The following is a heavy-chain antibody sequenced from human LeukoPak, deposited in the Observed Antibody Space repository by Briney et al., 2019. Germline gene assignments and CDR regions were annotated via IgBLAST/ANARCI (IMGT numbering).Heavy chain of an antibody. D-gene: IGHD1-7*01. Sequence: GGSLRLSCAASGFTFSSYGMHWVRQAPGKGLEWVAFIRYDGSNKYYADSVKGRFTISRDNSKNTLYLQMNSLRAEDTAVYYCAKDNQDWNYPRGYFDLWGRGTLVTVSS. CDR2: IRYDGSNK. V-gene: IGHV3-30*02. CDR3: AKDNQDWNYPRGYFDL. J-gene: IGHJ2*01. CDR1: GFTFSSYG.